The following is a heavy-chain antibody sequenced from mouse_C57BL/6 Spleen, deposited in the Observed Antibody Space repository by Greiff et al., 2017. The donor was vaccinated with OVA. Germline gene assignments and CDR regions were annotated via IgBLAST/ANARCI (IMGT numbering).Heavy chain of an antibody. V-gene: IGHV5-16*01. CDR1: GFTFSDYY. CDR2: INYDGSST. Sequence: EVKLMESEGGLVQPGSSMKLSCTASGFTFSDYYMAWVRQVPEKGLEWVANINYDGSSTYYLDSLKSRFIISRDNAKNILYLQMSSLKSEDTATYYCARARTGTWYFDDWGQGTTLTVSS. J-gene: IGHJ2*01. CDR3: ARARTGTWYFDD. D-gene: IGHD4-1*01.